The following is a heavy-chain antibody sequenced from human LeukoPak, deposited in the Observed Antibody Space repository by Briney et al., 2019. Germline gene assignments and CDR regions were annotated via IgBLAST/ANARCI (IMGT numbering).Heavy chain of an antibody. V-gene: IGHV1-2*06. D-gene: IGHD3-3*01. CDR1: GYTFSDFY. Sequence: ASVKVSCKTSGYTFSDFYIHWVRQAPGQGLEWMGRNNPNTGGTNYAQKFQGRVTMTRDTSTSTVYMELSSLRSEDTAVYYCARSTIFGVVIIAPWFDPWGQGTLVTVSS. CDR3: ARSTIFGVVIIAPWFDP. J-gene: IGHJ5*02. CDR2: NNPNTGGT.